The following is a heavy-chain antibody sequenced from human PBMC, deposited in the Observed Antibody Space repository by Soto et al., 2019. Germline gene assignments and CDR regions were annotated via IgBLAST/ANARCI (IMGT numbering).Heavy chain of an antibody. D-gene: IGHD6-13*01. Sequence: GGSLSLSCAASGFTFRSFTMNWVRQAPGKGLEWVSTISSISAYIYYTDALRGRFTISRDNAKNSLHLKMNRLRAEDTAVYYCTRDASRDSSARGWFDPWGPGTLVTVSS. CDR1: GFTFRSFT. CDR2: ISSISAYI. CDR3: TRDASRDSSARGWFDP. J-gene: IGHJ5*02. V-gene: IGHV3-21*01.